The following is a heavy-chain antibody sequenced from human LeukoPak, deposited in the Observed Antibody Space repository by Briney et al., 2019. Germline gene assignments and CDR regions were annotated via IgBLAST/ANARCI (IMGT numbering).Heavy chain of an antibody. Sequence: GGSLRLSCAASGFTINTYAMSWVRRAPGKGLEWVSTISDSGGGTYFADSVQGRFTISRDNYKNMLFLQMNSLRAEDTAVYYCAKKGLVGDTDLRAFDYWGQGILVTVSS. V-gene: IGHV3-23*01. D-gene: IGHD1-26*01. CDR2: ISDSGGGT. J-gene: IGHJ4*02. CDR1: GFTINTYA. CDR3: AKKGLVGDTDLRAFDY.